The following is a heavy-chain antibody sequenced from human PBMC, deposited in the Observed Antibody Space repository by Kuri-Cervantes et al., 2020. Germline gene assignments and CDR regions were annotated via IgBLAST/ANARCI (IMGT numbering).Heavy chain of an antibody. J-gene: IGHJ5*02. CDR1: GYTVTRYY. V-gene: IGHV1-18*04. CDR3: AIAYYYGSGSYSFDP. CDR2: ISAYNGNT. D-gene: IGHD3-10*01. Sequence: ASVKVSCKAYGYTVTRYYIHWVRQAPGQGLEWMGWISAYNGNTNYAQKLQGRVTMTTDTSTSTAYMKLRSLRSDDTAVYYCAIAYYYGSGSYSFDPWGQGTLVTVSS.